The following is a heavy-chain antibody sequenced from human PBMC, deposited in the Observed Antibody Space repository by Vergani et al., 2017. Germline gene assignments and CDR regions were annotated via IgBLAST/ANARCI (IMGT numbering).Heavy chain of an antibody. Sequence: QVQLQESGPGLVKPSQTLSLTCTVSGDSLSSSDHYWSWIRQRSDKGLEWVGHIFRSGTTYYNPSLKSRLIMSVDTSKNQFSLKLTSVTAADTAMYYCARENVVIDRIFDFWGQGTLVTVSS. V-gene: IGHV4-31*03. CDR1: GDSLSSSDHY. CDR3: ARENVVIDRIFDF. J-gene: IGHJ4*02. D-gene: IGHD2-21*01. CDR2: IFRSGTT.